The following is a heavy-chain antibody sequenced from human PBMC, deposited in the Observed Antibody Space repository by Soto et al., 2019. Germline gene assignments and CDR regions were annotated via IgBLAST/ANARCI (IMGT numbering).Heavy chain of an antibody. CDR2: ISSNSAYI. J-gene: IGHJ5*02. V-gene: IGHV3-21*01. CDR3: TRDASRDSSARGWFDP. D-gene: IGHD6-13*01. CDR1: GFTFRSFT. Sequence: GGSLRLSCAASGFTFRSFTMNWVRQAPGKGLEWASTISSNSAYIYYTDALRGRFTISRDNAKNSLHLQMNSLRAEDTAVYYCTRDASRDSSARGWFDPWGPGTLVTVSS.